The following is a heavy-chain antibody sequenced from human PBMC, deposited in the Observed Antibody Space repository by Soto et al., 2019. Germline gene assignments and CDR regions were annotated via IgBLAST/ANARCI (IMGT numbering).Heavy chain of an antibody. CDR1: GYTFTSYG. V-gene: IGHV1-18*01. CDR2: ISAYNGNT. D-gene: IGHD1-26*01. Sequence: ASVKVSCKASGYTFTSYGISWVRQAPGQGLEWMGWISAYNGNTNYAQKLQGRVTMTTDTSTSTAYMELSRLRSDGTAVYYCARGQGLGSGSYFNAFDIWGQGTMVTVSS. J-gene: IGHJ3*02. CDR3: ARGQGLGSGSYFNAFDI.